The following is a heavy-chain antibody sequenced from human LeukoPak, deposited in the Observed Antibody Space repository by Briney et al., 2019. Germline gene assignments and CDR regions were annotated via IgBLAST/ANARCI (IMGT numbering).Heavy chain of an antibody. CDR1: GFTFSSYA. CDR3: ARDPTVVTQSFDY. J-gene: IGHJ4*02. CDR2: ISYDGSNK. V-gene: IGHV3-30*04. Sequence: GGSLRLSCAASGFTFSSYAMHWVRQAPGKGLEWVAVISYDGSNKYYADSVKGRFTISRDNAKNSLYLQMNSLRAEDTAVYYCARDPTVVTQSFDYWGQGTLVTVSS. D-gene: IGHD4-23*01.